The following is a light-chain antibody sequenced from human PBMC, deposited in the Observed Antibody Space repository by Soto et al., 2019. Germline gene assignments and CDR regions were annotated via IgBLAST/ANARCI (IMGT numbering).Light chain of an antibody. CDR1: QSVSSY. Sequence: EIVLTQSPATLSLSPGERATLSCRASQSVSSYLAWYQQKPGQAPRLLIYDASNSATGIPARFSGSGSGTDVTLTISSLVPEDFAVYYCQQRSNWPLTCGTGTKVDSK. CDR3: QQRSNWPLT. J-gene: IGKJ3*01. CDR2: DAS. V-gene: IGKV3-11*01.